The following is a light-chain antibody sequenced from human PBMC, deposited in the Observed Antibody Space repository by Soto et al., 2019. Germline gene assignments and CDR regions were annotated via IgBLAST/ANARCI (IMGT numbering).Light chain of an antibody. J-gene: IGLJ3*02. V-gene: IGLV2-8*01. CDR1: SSDVGGYNY. CDR3: CSYAGSNDWV. Sequence: QSVLTQPPSASGSPGQSVTISCTGTSSDVGGYNYVSWYQQHPGKAPKLMIYEVSKRPSGVPDRFSGSKSDNMASLTVSGLQAEDEADYYCCSYAGSNDWVFGGGTQLTVL. CDR2: EVS.